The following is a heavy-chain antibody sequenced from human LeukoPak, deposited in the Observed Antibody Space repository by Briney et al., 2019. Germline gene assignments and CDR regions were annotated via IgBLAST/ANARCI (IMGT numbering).Heavy chain of an antibody. J-gene: IGHJ5*02. D-gene: IGHD3-10*01. CDR2: IYYSGST. Sequence: PSETLPLTCTVSGGSISSYYWSWIRQPPGKGLEWIGYIYYSGSTNYNPSLKSRVTISVDMSKNQFSLKLSSVTAADTAVYYCARGGVVREVAWGQGTLVTVSS. CDR1: GGSISSYY. CDR3: ARGGVVREVA. V-gene: IGHV4-59*01.